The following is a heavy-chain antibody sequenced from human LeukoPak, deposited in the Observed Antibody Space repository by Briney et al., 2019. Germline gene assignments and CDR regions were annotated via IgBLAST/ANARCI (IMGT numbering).Heavy chain of an antibody. Sequence: ASVKVSCKASGYTFTGYYMHWVRQAPGQGLEWMGWINPNSGGTNYAQKFQGWVTMTRDTSISTVYMELSRLRSDDTAVYYCARAFAAGMVRGANPLDAFDIWGQGTMVTASS. J-gene: IGHJ3*02. D-gene: IGHD3-10*01. CDR3: ARAFAAGMVRGANPLDAFDI. V-gene: IGHV1-2*04. CDR2: INPNSGGT. CDR1: GYTFTGYY.